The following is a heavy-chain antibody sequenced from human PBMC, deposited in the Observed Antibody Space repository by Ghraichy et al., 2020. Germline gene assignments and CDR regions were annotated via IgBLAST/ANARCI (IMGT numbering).Heavy chain of an antibody. V-gene: IGHV4-38-2*02. D-gene: IGHD1-26*01. J-gene: IGHJ4*02. CDR2: IYASGST. CDR1: GYSITSGYS. CDR3: ARVNGTYYSDY. Sequence: ETLSLTCTVSGYSITSGYSWGWIRQPPGKGLEWIGSIYASGSTYYNPSLKSRVTISVDTSKNQFSLKVSSVTAADTAVYYCARVNGTYYSDYWGQGTLVTVSS.